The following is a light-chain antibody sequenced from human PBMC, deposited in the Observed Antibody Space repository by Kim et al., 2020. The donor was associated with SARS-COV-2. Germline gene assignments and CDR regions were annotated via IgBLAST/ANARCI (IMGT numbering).Light chain of an antibody. CDR2: GAA. CDR1: QSVSSSY. V-gene: IGKV3-20*01. CDR3: QQYGSSPRIT. J-gene: IGKJ4*01. Sequence: EIVLTQSPGTLSLSPGERATLSCRASQSVSSSYLAWYQQKPGQAPRLLINGAASRATGIPDRFSGSGSATDLTLTISRLAPDDFAVYYCQQYGSSPRITFGGGTKVDIK.